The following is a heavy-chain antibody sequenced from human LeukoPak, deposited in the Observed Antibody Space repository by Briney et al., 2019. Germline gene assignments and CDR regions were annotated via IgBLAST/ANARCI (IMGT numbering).Heavy chain of an antibody. Sequence: GGSLRLSCAASGFTFSSYAMSWVRQAPGKGLEWVSAISGSGGSTYYADSVKGRFTISRDNSKNTLYLQMNSLRAEDTAVYYCARAWFTVYSGSYGFDLWGRGTLVTVSS. CDR3: ARAWFTVYSGSYGFDL. CDR1: GFTFSSYA. V-gene: IGHV3-23*01. J-gene: IGHJ2*01. CDR2: ISGSGGST. D-gene: IGHD1-26*01.